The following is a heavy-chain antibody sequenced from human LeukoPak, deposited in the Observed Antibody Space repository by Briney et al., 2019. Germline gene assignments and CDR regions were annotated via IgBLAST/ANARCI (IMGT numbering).Heavy chain of an antibody. D-gene: IGHD1-26*01. CDR1: GFTFSSYA. CDR2: ISDSGGST. V-gene: IGHV3-23*01. J-gene: IGHJ5*02. CDR3: AKDGSMFDP. Sequence: PGGSLRLSCAASGFTFSSYAMSWVRQAPGKGLEWVSGISDSGGSTYHADSVKGRFTVSRDNSKNTLYLQMNSLRVEDTAVYYCAKDGSMFDPWGQGTLVTVAS.